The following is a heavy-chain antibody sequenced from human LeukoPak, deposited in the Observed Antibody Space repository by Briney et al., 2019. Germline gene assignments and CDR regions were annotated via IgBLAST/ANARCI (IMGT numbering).Heavy chain of an antibody. J-gene: IGHJ4*02. CDR2: ISSSSSYI. V-gene: IGHV3-21*01. CDR1: GFTFSSYS. D-gene: IGHD2-2*01. Sequence: PGGSLRLSCAASGFTFSSYSMNWVRQAPGKGLEWVSSISSSSSYIYYADSVKGRFTISRDNAKNSLYLQINSLRAEDTAVYYCARALVVVPAATFDYWGQGTLVTVSS. CDR3: ARALVVVPAATFDY.